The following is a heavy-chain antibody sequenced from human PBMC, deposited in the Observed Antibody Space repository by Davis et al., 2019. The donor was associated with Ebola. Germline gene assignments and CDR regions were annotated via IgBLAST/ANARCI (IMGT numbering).Heavy chain of an antibody. D-gene: IGHD3-3*01. CDR1: GFTFSTYG. Sequence: GESLKISCAASGFTFSTYGMHWVRQAPGKGLEWVAFIRNDGSKKYYVDSVKGRFTISRDNTKNSLYLQMNNLRAEDTAVYYCARDDYDFWGGYSPVYYYGMDVWGKGTTVTVSS. CDR2: IRNDGSKK. CDR3: ARDDYDFWGGYSPVYYYGMDV. J-gene: IGHJ6*04. V-gene: IGHV3-30*02.